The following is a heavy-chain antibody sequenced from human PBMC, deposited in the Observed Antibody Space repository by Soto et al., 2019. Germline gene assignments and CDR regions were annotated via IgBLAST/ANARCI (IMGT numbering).Heavy chain of an antibody. CDR3: ARDRYYDILTGDYGMDV. Sequence: ASVKVSCKASGYTFTGYYMHWVRQAPGQGLEWMGWINPNSGGTNYAQKFQGRVTMTRDTSISTAYMELSRLRSDDTAVYYCARDRYYDILTGDYGMDVWGQGTTVTVSS. J-gene: IGHJ6*02. D-gene: IGHD3-9*01. CDR2: INPNSGGT. V-gene: IGHV1-2*02. CDR1: GYTFTGYY.